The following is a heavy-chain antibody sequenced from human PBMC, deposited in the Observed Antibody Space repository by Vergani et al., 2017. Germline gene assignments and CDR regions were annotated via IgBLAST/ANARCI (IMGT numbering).Heavy chain of an antibody. D-gene: IGHD2-15*01. J-gene: IGHJ4*02. Sequence: QVQLQESGPGLVKPSQTLSLTCTVPGGSISSGDYYWSWIRQPPGKGLEWIGSMDYSGSTSYNPSLESRISISFETPKNQFSLRLTSVTAADTAVYYCASKRGACRAAYCHSYDFWGPGTLVGVSS. CDR2: MDYSGST. CDR1: GGSISSGDYY. CDR3: ASKRGACRAAYCHSYDF. V-gene: IGHV4-39*01.